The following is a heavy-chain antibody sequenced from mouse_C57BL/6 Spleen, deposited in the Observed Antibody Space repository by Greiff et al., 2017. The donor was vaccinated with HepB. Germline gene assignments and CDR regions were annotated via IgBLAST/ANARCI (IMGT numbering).Heavy chain of an antibody. D-gene: IGHD1-1*01. V-gene: IGHV5-4*01. Sequence: EVQRVESGGGLVKPGGSLKLSCAASGFTFSSYAMSWVRQTPEKRLEWVATISDGGSYTYYPDNVKGRFTISRDNAKNNLYLQMSHLKSEDTAMYYCARGGITTVVRYFDVWGTGTTVTVSS. J-gene: IGHJ1*03. CDR3: ARGGITTVVRYFDV. CDR2: ISDGGSYT. CDR1: GFTFSSYA.